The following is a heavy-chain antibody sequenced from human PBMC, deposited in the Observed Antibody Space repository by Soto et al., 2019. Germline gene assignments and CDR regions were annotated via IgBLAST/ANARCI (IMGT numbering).Heavy chain of an antibody. CDR2: IYPGDSDT. Sequence: GESLKISCKGSGYKFTNYWIGWVRQMPGKGLESMGIIYPGDSDTRYSPSFQGQVTISADKSISTAYLQWSSLKASDTAMYYCAGGGVRGVVTRARDYYGMDVWGQGSTVTVSS. CDR3: AGGGVRGVVTRARDYYGMDV. V-gene: IGHV5-51*01. D-gene: IGHD3-10*01. CDR1: GYKFTNYW. J-gene: IGHJ6*02.